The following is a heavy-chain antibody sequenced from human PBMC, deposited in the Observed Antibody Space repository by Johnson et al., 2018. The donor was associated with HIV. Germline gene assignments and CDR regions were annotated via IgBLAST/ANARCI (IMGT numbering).Heavy chain of an antibody. CDR3: AKGGYCSGGSCYPDAFDI. V-gene: IGHV3-33*06. CDR2: IWYDGSNK. Sequence: QVQLVESGGGVVQPGRSLRLSCAASGFTFSSYGMHWVRQAPCKGLEWVAVIWYDGSNKYYADSVKGRFTISRDNSKNTLYLQMNGLRAEDTAVYYCAKGGYCSGGSCYPDAFDIWGQGTMVTVSS. CDR1: GFTFSSYG. J-gene: IGHJ3*02. D-gene: IGHD2-15*01.